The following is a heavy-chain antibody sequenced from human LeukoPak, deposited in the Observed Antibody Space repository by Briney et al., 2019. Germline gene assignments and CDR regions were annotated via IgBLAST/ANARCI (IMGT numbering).Heavy chain of an antibody. CDR2: ISTYNGNT. D-gene: IGHD7-27*01. CDR1: GYTFTSYG. CDR3: ARDPTWGAGDH. Sequence: ASVKVSCKTSGYTFTSYGISWTRQAPGQGLEWMGWISTYNGNTNYAQNLQGRVTMTTDTSTSTAYMELRSLRAEDTAVYYCARDPTWGAGDHWGQGTLVTVSS. V-gene: IGHV1-18*01. J-gene: IGHJ5*02.